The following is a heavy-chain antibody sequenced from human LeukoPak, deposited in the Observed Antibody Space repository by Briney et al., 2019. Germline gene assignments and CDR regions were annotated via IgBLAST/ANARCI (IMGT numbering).Heavy chain of an antibody. Sequence: PSGTLSLTCTVSGGSISSYYWSWIRQPPGKGLEWIGYIYYSGSTNYNPSLKSRVTISVDTSKNQFSLKLSSVTAADTAVYYCAKAGNWGGYYYYLDVWGKGATVTVSS. CDR3: AKAGNWGGYYYYLDV. J-gene: IGHJ6*03. CDR1: GGSISSYY. D-gene: IGHD7-27*01. V-gene: IGHV4-59*01. CDR2: IYYSGST.